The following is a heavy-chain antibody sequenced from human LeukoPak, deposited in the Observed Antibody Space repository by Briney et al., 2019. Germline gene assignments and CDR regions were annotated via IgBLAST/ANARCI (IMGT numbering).Heavy chain of an antibody. CDR3: ANVLGYGSGSHAYYYYMDV. J-gene: IGHJ6*03. CDR2: ISYDGSNE. Sequence: PGGSLRLSCAASGFTFSSYVMHWVRQAPGKGLEWVAIISYDGSNEYYADSVKGRFTISRDNSKNTLYLQMNSLRAEDTAVYYCANVLGYGSGSHAYYYYMDVWGKGTTVTISS. D-gene: IGHD3-10*01. CDR1: GFTFSSYV. V-gene: IGHV3-30*04.